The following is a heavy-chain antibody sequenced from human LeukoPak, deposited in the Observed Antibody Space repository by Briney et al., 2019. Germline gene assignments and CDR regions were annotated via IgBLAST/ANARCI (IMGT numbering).Heavy chain of an antibody. CDR3: ARDGVGSYSGSYIDY. V-gene: IGHV1-46*01. CDR1: GYTFTSYY. J-gene: IGHJ4*02. CDR2: INPSGGST. Sequence: GASVKVSCKASGYTFTSYYMHWVRQAAGQGLEWMGIINPSGGSTSYAQKFQGRVTMTRDTSTSTVYMELSSLRSEDTAVYYCARDGVGSYSGSYIDYWGQGTLVTVSS. D-gene: IGHD1-26*01.